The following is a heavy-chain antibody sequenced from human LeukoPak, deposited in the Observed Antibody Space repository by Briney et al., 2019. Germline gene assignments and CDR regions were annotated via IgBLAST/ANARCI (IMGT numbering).Heavy chain of an antibody. V-gene: IGHV4-39*01. CDR1: GGSIGSSSYY. J-gene: IGHJ4*02. CDR2: IYYSGST. D-gene: IGHD1-26*01. CDR3: ARHRGGSSYY. Sequence: SETLSLTCTVSGGSIGSSSYYWGWIRQPPGKGLEWIGSIYYSGSTYYNPSLKSRVTISVDTSKNQFSLKLSSVTAADTAVYYCARHRGGSSYYWGQGTLVTVSS.